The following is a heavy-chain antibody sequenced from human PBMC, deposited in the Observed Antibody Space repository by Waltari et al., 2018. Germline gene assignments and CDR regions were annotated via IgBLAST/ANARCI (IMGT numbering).Heavy chain of an antibody. Sequence: QVQLQESGPGLVKPSQPLSLTCTVSGGSISTGGYYWSWIRQHPGKGLEWIGYIYYSGSTYYNPSLKSRVTISVDTSKNQFSLKLSSVTAADTAVYYCASARVLRNYYMDVWGKGTTVTVSS. CDR2: IYYSGST. J-gene: IGHJ6*03. D-gene: IGHD4-17*01. CDR3: ASARVLRNYYMDV. V-gene: IGHV4-31*03. CDR1: GGSISTGGYY.